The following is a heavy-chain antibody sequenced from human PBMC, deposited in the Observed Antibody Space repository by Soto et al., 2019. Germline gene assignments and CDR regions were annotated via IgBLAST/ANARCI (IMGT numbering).Heavy chain of an antibody. J-gene: IGHJ4*02. CDR2: ITDTGGDT. D-gene: IGHD3-10*01. V-gene: IGHV3-23*01. CDR1: GFTFGSRA. CDR3: ARGSKDSYPGSRIFDF. Sequence: GGSLRLSCVASGFTFGSRAMSWVRQAPVEGLEWVSTITDTGGDTKYADSVRGRFTISRDNSKNTLYLQMSSLRAEDSAVYYRARGSKDSYPGSRIFDFWGRGTLVTVSS.